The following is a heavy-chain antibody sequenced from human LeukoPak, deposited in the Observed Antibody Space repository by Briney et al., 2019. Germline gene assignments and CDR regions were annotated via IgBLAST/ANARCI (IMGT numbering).Heavy chain of an antibody. V-gene: IGHV3-23*01. D-gene: IGHD2/OR15-2a*01. J-gene: IGHJ5*01. CDR3: VKDRPNYFGSDGHYYRRDGDS. CDR2: SSSSGEYT. CDR1: VFNFNIYA. Sequence: GGSLRLSCAASVFNFNIYAMSWVRQAPTKGLEWVSSSSSSGEYTFYAGSVKGRFTITRDNSRNTLYLQMSSLRAEDTAIYYCVKDRPNYFGSDGHYYRRDGDSWGQGTLVTVSS.